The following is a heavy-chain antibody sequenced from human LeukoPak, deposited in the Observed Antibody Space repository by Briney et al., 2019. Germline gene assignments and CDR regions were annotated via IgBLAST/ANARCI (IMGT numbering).Heavy chain of an antibody. CDR2: ISYDGGDK. CDR1: GFIFSSHG. CDR3: ARELSGSISRHFDY. Sequence: GGSLRLSCAASGFIFSSHGMHWVRQAPGKGLEWVAVISYDGGDKYYADSVKGRFTISRDDSKNTLFLLMSSLRAEDTAVFYCARELSGSISRHFDYWGQGTLVTVSS. J-gene: IGHJ4*02. V-gene: IGHV3-30*03. D-gene: IGHD2-15*01.